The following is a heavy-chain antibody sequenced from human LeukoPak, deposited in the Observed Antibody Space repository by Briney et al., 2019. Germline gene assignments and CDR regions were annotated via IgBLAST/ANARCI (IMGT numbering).Heavy chain of an antibody. CDR3: ARDITMVRGVITAFDY. V-gene: IGHV1-69*01. CDR1: GGTCSSYA. D-gene: IGHD3-10*01. Sequence: ASVKVSCKASGGTCSSYAISWVRQAPGQGLEWMGGIIPIFGTANYAQKFQGRVTITADESTSTAYMELSSLRSEDTAVYYCARDITMVRGVITAFDYWGQGTLVTVSS. CDR2: IIPIFGTA. J-gene: IGHJ4*02.